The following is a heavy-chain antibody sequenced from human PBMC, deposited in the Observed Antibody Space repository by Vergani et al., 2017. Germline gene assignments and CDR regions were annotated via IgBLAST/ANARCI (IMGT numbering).Heavy chain of an antibody. CDR1: GYSISSGYY. J-gene: IGHJ4*02. CDR3: ARDPLWFGELLPPDY. Sequence: QLQLQESGPGLVKPSETLSLTCTVSGYSISSGYYWGWIRQPPGKGLEWIGSIYHSGSTYYNPSLKSRVTISVDTSKNQFSLKLSSVTAADTAVYYCARDPLWFGELLPPDYWGQGTLVTVSS. CDR2: IYHSGST. D-gene: IGHD3-10*01. V-gene: IGHV4-38-2*02.